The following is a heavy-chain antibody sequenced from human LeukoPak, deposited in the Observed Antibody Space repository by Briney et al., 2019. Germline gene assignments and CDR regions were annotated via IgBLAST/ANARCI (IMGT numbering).Heavy chain of an antibody. CDR2: ISSSSNNI. CDR3: ARGYQRPNY. D-gene: IGHD2-2*01. V-gene: IGHV3-21*01. CDR1: GFTFSTYT. Sequence: GGSLRLSCAASGFTFSTYTMNWVRQAPGKGLEWVSSISSSSNNINYADSVKGRFTISRDNAMNSVHLQMNSLRVEDTAVYYCARGYQRPNYWGQGTLITVSS. J-gene: IGHJ4*02.